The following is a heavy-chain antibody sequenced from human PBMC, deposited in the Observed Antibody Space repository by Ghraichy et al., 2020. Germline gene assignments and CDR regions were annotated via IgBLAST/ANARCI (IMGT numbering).Heavy chain of an antibody. J-gene: IGHJ4*02. CDR2: ISGSGGST. Sequence: GGSLRLSCAASGFTFSSYAMSWVRQAPGKGLEWVSAISGSGGSTYYADPVKGRLTISRDNSKNTLYLQMNSLRAEDTAVYYCAKDRQGSPDEDYFDYWGQGTLVTVSS. V-gene: IGHV3-23*01. CDR1: GFTFSSYA. D-gene: IGHD1-26*01. CDR3: AKDRQGSPDEDYFDY.